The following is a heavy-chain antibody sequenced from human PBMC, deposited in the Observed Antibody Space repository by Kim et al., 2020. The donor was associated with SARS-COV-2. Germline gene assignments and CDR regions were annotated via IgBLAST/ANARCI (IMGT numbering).Heavy chain of an antibody. V-gene: IGHV4-34*01. D-gene: IGHD4-4*01. J-gene: IGHJ5*02. Sequence: PSLRGRVTIAVDTSKNQFSLKLCSVTAADTAVYYCARAQYYSNYGNWFDPWGQGTLVTVSS. CDR3: ARAQYYSNYGNWFDP.